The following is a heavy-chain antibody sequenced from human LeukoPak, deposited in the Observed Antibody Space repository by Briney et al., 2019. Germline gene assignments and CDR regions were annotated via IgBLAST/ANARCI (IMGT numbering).Heavy chain of an antibody. CDR1: GCSISSYY. D-gene: IGHD2-2*01. V-gene: IGHV4-4*07. CDR3: AKDLPSILCSSTSCYGRSIWFDP. CDR2: IYTSGST. Sequence: SETLSLTCTVSGCSISSYYWSWIRQPAGKGLEWIGRIYTSGSTNYNPSLKSRVTMSVDTSKNQFSLKLSSVTAADTAVYYCAKDLPSILCSSTSCYGRSIWFDPWGQGTLVTVSS. J-gene: IGHJ5*02.